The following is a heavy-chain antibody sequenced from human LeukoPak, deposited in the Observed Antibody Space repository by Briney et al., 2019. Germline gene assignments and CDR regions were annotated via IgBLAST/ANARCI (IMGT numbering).Heavy chain of an antibody. J-gene: IGHJ5*02. D-gene: IGHD1-26*01. V-gene: IGHV1-18*01. CDR3: ARDGTRDIVGVNRFDP. CDR1: GYTFTNFG. CDR2: ISGYNGDT. Sequence: ASVKVSCKASGYTFTNFGISWVRQAPGQGLEWMGWISGYNGDTSYAQKVQGRVTMTIDTSTSTAYMELRSLRSDDTAVYYCARDGTRDIVGVNRFDPWGQGTLVTVSS.